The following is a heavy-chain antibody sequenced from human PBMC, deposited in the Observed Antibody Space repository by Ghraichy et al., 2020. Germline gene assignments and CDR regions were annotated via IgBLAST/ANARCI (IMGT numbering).Heavy chain of an antibody. CDR3: ATAGCSGGSCYSAYYYYGMDV. J-gene: IGHJ6*02. CDR2: ISSSGSTI. V-gene: IGHV3-11*01. Sequence: GSLRLSCAASGFTFSDYYMSWIRQAPGKGLEWVSYISSSGSTIYYADSVKGRFTISRDNAKNSLYLQMNSLRAEDTAVYYCATAGCSGGSCYSAYYYYGMDVWGQGTTVTVSS. D-gene: IGHD2-15*01. CDR1: GFTFSDYY.